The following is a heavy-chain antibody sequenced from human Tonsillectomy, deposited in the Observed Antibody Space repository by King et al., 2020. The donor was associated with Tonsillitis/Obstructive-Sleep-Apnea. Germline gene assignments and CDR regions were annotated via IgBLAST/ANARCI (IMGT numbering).Heavy chain of an antibody. Sequence: QLQLQESGPGLVKPSETLSLTCTVSGGSISSRSYYWGWIRQPPGKGLEWIGSIYSSGSTYYNSSLKSRVTISVDTSKKQFSLKLSSVTAADTAVYYCARHDGSKYYDFWSARNGYFHHWGQGTLVTVSS. V-gene: IGHV4-39*01. CDR1: GGSISSRSYY. D-gene: IGHD3-3*01. CDR3: ARHDGSKYYDFWSARNGYFHH. CDR2: IYSSGST. J-gene: IGHJ1*01.